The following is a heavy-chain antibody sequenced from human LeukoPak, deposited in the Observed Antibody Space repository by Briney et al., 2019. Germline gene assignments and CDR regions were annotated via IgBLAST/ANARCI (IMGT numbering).Heavy chain of an antibody. D-gene: IGHD3-10*01. CDR3: ARVVRGDYYYYYYYMDV. Sequence: SETLSLTCAVYGGSFSGYYWSWIRHPPRPGLEWIGEINHSGSTNYNPSLKSRVTISVDTAKNQFSLKLSSVTAADTAVYYCARVVRGDYYYYYYYMDVWGKGTTVTVS. CDR2: INHSGST. CDR1: GGSFSGYY. V-gene: IGHV4-34*01. J-gene: IGHJ6*03.